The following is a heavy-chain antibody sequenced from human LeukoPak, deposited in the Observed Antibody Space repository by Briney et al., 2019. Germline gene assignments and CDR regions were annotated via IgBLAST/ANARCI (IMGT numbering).Heavy chain of an antibody. CDR2: ISGSGGNT. Sequence: PGGSLRLSCAASGFTFSSYEMNWVRQAPGKGLECISVISGSGGNTYYADSVKGRFTISRDNSKNTLYLQIHSLRAEDTALYYCATNWNLDYWGQGTLVTVSS. D-gene: IGHD1-1*01. CDR3: ATNWNLDY. J-gene: IGHJ4*02. V-gene: IGHV3-23*01. CDR1: GFTFSSYE.